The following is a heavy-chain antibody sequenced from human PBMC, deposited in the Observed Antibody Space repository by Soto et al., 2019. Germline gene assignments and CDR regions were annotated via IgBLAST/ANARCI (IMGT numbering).Heavy chain of an antibody. J-gene: IGHJ4*02. V-gene: IGHV4-39*01. CDR2: IYYSVST. CDR1: GGSISSSSYY. CDR3: ARRGSSSWYGY. Sequence: QLQLQESGPGLVKPSETLSLTCTVSGGSISSSSYYWGWIRQPPGKGLEWIGSIYYSVSTYYNPSLKRRVTISVDTSKNQCSLKLSSVTAADTAVYYCARRGSSSWYGYWGQGTLVTVSS. D-gene: IGHD6-13*01.